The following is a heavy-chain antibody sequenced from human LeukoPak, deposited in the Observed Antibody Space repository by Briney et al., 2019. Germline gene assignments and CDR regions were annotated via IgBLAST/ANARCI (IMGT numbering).Heavy chain of an antibody. V-gene: IGHV3-23*01. D-gene: IGHD3-22*01. Sequence: GGSLRLSCAASGFTFSSYAMSWVRQAPGKGLEWVSAISGSGGSTYYADSVKGRFTISRDHSKNPLYLQMNSLRAEDTAVYYCAKNPHYYDSSGYYYLSWFDPWGQGTLVTVSS. CDR3: AKNPHYYDSSGYYYLSWFDP. J-gene: IGHJ5*02. CDR1: GFTFSSYA. CDR2: ISGSGGST.